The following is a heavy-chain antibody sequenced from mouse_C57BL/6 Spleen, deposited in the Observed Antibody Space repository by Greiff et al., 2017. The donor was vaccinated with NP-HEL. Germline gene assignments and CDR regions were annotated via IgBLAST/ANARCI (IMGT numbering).Heavy chain of an antibody. Sequence: VQLQESGPGLVQPSQSLSITCTVSGFSLTSYGVHWVRQSPGKGLEWLGVIWSGGSTDYNAAFISRLSISKDNSKSQVFFKMNSLQADDTAIYYCARNVDTTVGGYFDYWGQGTTLTVSS. V-gene: IGHV2-2*01. CDR3: ARNVDTTVGGYFDY. CDR1: GFSLTSYG. D-gene: IGHD1-1*01. J-gene: IGHJ2*01. CDR2: IWSGGST.